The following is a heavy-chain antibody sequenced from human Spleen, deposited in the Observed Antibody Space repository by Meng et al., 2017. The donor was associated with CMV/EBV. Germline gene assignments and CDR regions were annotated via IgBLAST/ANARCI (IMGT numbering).Heavy chain of an antibody. CDR2: ISSSSSYI. CDR1: GFTFSSYS. V-gene: IGHV3-21*01. CDR3: ARDLIFGVAPYGMDV. J-gene: IGHJ6*02. Sequence: GGSLRLSCAASGFTFSSYSMNWVRQAPGKGLEWVSSISSSSSYIYYADSVKGRFTISRDNAKNTLYLQMNSLRAEDTAVYYCARDLIFGVAPYGMDVWGQGTTVTVSS. D-gene: IGHD3-3*01.